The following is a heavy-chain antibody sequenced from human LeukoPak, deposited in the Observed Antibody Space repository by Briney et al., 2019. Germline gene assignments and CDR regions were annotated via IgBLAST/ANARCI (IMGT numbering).Heavy chain of an antibody. D-gene: IGHD4-23*01. J-gene: IGHJ4*02. CDR1: GDTFTSCY. CDR2: INPSAGST. V-gene: IGHV1-46*01. Sequence: ASVKVSCKTSGDTFTSCYMHWVRQAPGQGLEWMGMINPSAGSTRYAQKFQGRVTMTTDTSTSTVYMELSSLRSEDTAVYYCARGGCGHSAAPFDDWGQGTLVPVSS. CDR3: ARGGCGHSAAPFDD.